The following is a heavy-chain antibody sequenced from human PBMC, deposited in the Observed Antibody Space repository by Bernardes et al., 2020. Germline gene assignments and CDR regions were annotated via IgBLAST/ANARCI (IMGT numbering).Heavy chain of an antibody. CDR2: IYSAGST. D-gene: IGHD3-3*01. J-gene: IGHJ6*02. CDR1: GFTVSSNY. CDR3: ALGKLSRTIFGVGYGMDV. V-gene: IGHV3-53*01. Sequence: GGSLRLSCAASGFTVSSNYMSWVRQAPGKGLEWVSVIYSAGSTYYADSVKGRFTISRDNSKNTLYLQMNSLRAEDKAVYYCALGKLSRTIFGVGYGMDVGRQGTTVTVSS.